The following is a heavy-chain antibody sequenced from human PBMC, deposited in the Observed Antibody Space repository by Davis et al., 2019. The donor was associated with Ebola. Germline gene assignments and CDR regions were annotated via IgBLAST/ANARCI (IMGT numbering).Heavy chain of an antibody. CDR3: ARARGIVVVPAGPSPNWFDP. CDR2: INADNGNT. J-gene: IGHJ5*02. CDR1: GYTFSSYA. V-gene: IGHV1-3*01. D-gene: IGHD2-2*01. Sequence: AASVKVSCKASGYTFSSYAMHWVRQVPGQRLEWMGWINADNGNTKYSQKFQGRVTITRDTSASTAYMELSSLRSEDTAVYYCARARGIVVVPAGPSPNWFDPWGQGTLVTVSS.